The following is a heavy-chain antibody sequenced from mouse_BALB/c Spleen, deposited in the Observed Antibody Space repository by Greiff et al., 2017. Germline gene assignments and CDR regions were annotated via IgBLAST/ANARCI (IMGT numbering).Heavy chain of an antibody. CDR2: IWGDGST. Sequence: VKLQESGPGLVAPSQSLSITCTVSGFSLTSYGVSWVRQPPGKGLEWLGVIWGDGSTNYHSALISRLSISKDNSKSQVFLKLNSLQTDDTATYYCAKTATMITTEAMDYWGQGTSVTVSS. D-gene: IGHD2-4*01. J-gene: IGHJ4*01. CDR3: AKTATMITTEAMDY. CDR1: GFSLTSYG. V-gene: IGHV2-3*01.